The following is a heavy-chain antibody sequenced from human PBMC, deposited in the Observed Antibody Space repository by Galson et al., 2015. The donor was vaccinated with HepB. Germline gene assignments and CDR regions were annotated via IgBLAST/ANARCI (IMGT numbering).Heavy chain of an antibody. CDR3: TREDPYYYDSSGYPQH. V-gene: IGHV3-49*04. CDR1: GFTFGDYA. CDR2: IRSKAYGGTT. J-gene: IGHJ1*01. D-gene: IGHD3-22*01. Sequence: SLRLSCAASGFTFGDYAMSWVRQAPGKGLEWVGFIRSKAYGGTTEYAASVKGRFTISRDDSKSIAYLQMNSLKTEDTAVYYCTREDPYYYDSSGYPQHWGQGTLVTVSS.